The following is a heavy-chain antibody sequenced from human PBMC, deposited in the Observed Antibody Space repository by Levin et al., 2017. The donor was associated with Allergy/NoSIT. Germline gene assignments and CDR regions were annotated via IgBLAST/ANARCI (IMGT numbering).Heavy chain of an antibody. Sequence: KRGESLKISCKGSGYSFTSYWISWVRQMPGKGLEWMGRIDPSDSYTNYSPSFQGHVTISADKSISTAYLQWSSLKASDTAMYYCARHTYGGDPLADYWGQGTLVTVSS. CDR1: GYSFTSYW. V-gene: IGHV5-10-1*01. D-gene: IGHD2-21*02. J-gene: IGHJ4*02. CDR3: ARHTYGGDPLADY. CDR2: IDPSDSYT.